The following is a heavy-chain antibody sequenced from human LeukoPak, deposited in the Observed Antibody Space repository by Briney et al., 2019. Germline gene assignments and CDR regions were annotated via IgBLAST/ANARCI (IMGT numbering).Heavy chain of an antibody. CDR2: INPNSGGT. J-gene: IGHJ4*02. V-gene: IGHV1-2*02. Sequence: ASVKVSCKASGYTFTGYYMHWVRQAPGQGLEWMGWINPNSGGTNYVQKFQGRVTMTRDTSISTAYMELSRLRSDDTAVYYCARDLSVYGDYAFDYWGQGTLVTVSS. CDR3: ARDLSVYGDYAFDY. D-gene: IGHD4-17*01. CDR1: GYTFTGYY.